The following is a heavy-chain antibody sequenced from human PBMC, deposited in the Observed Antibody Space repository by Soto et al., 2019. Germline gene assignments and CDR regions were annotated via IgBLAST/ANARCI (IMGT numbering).Heavy chain of an antibody. CDR1: GFTVSTYG. Sequence: QVQLVESGGGVVQPGRSLRLSCAVSGFTVSTYGMHWVRQAPGKGLEWVAVISRDGGTKLYADSVKGRFTISRDNSRNTLFLEMNSLRGDDMAVYYCTGEVASDYWGQGTLVTVSS. J-gene: IGHJ4*02. D-gene: IGHD2-8*02. CDR3: TGEVASDY. CDR2: ISRDGGTK. V-gene: IGHV3-30*03.